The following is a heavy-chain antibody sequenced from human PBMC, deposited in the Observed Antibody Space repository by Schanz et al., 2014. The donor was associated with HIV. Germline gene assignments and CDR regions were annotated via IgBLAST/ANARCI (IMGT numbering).Heavy chain of an antibody. D-gene: IGHD3-22*01. CDR3: AKPEYDSSGNSPSPLDY. CDR2: ISYDGRNK. V-gene: IGHV3-30*18. Sequence: QVQLAESGGGVVRPGRSRRAEGAASGITADSVGLTWVRQAPGKGQEWEAVISYDGRNKHYADSVKGRFTISRDNSKNTLYLQMTTLRTEDTAVYYCAKPEYDSSGNSPSPLDYWGQGTLVTVSS. J-gene: IGHJ4*02. CDR1: GITADSVG.